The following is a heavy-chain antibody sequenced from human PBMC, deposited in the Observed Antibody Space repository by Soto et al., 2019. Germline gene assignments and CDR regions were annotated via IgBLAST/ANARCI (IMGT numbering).Heavy chain of an antibody. Sequence: ASVKVSCKASGYTFTGYYMHWVRQAPGQGLEWMGWINPNSGGTNYAQKFQGWVTMTRDTSISTAYMELSRLRSDDTAVYYCARDLWGYCGTDCYPLDVWGQGTTVTV. CDR2: INPNSGGT. D-gene: IGHD2-21*02. V-gene: IGHV1-2*04. CDR3: ARDLWGYCGTDCYPLDV. J-gene: IGHJ6*02. CDR1: GYTFTGYY.